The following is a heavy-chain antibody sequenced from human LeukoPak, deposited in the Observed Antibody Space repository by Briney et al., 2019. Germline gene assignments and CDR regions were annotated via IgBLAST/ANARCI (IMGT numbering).Heavy chain of an antibody. D-gene: IGHD3-10*01. Sequence: SQTLSLTCNVSGGSISNDGYYWSWIRQHPGKGLEWLGYIYYSGSTYYNPSLKSRVTLSVDRSKNQFSLKLSSVTAADTAVYYCARGLHYGSGSYSWFDPWGQGTLVTVSS. J-gene: IGHJ5*02. V-gene: IGHV4-31*03. CDR2: IYYSGST. CDR1: GGSISNDGYY. CDR3: ARGLHYGSGSYSWFDP.